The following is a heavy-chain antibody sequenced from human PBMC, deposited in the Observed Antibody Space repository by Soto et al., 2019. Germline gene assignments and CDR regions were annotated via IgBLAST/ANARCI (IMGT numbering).Heavy chain of an antibody. CDR3: AKDVGYRYFDI. CDR2: ISGSGGST. D-gene: IGHD3-10*01. Sequence: PGGSLRLSCAASGFTFNNYAMSWVRQAPGKGLEWVSGISGSGGSTYYADSVKGRFTISRDNSKNTLYLQMNSLRAEDTAVYYCAKDVGYRYFDIWGRGTLVTVSS. CDR1: GFTFNNYA. V-gene: IGHV3-23*01. J-gene: IGHJ2*01.